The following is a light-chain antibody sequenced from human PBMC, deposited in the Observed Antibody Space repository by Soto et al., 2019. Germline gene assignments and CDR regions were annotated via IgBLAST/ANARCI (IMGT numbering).Light chain of an antibody. CDR3: MQALQTPLT. CDR1: QSVLYSSNNKNY. J-gene: IGKJ4*01. V-gene: IGKV2-28*01. Sequence: DIVMSQSPDSLAVSLGERATINCKSSQSVLYSSNNKNYLAWYLQKPGQSPQLLIYLGSNRASGVPDRFSGSGSGTDFTLKISRVEAEDVGVYYCMQALQTPLTFGGGTKVDIK. CDR2: LGS.